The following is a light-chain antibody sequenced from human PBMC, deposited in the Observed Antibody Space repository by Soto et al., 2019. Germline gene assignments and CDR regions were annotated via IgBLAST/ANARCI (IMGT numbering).Light chain of an antibody. CDR1: SSNLGAPYD. Sequence: QSVLTHPPSVSGAPGQTVIISCSGSSSNLGAPYDVNWFRQLPGTVPRLLIYGNNNRPSGVPDRFSGSKSGTSASLAITGLQAEDEADYYCQSYDSSLSGYVFGTGTKVTVI. CDR2: GNN. V-gene: IGLV1-40*01. CDR3: QSYDSSLSGYV. J-gene: IGLJ1*01.